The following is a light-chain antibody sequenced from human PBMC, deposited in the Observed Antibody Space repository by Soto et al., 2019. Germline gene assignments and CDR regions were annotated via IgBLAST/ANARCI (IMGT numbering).Light chain of an antibody. V-gene: IGLV2-23*01. CDR3: CSFAGSNSWV. CDR2: EAT. CDR1: SSDVGTYDL. Sequence: QSVLTQPSSVSGSPGQSITISCTGTSSDVGTYDLVSWYQHHPGAAPKLIIYEATRRPSGISNRFSGSKSGNTASLTISGLQAEDEADYYCCSFAGSNSWVFGGGTKVTVL. J-gene: IGLJ3*02.